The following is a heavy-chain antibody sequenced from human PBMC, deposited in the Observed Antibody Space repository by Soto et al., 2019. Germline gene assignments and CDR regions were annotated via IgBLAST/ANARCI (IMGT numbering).Heavy chain of an antibody. CDR1: GYSFTSYW. CDR2: IYPGDSDT. CDR3: AITSRRHSGYQIFDY. D-gene: IGHD5-12*01. Sequence: GESLKISCKGSGYSFTSYWIGWVRQMPGKGLEWMGIIYPGDSDTRYSPSFQGQVTISADKSISTAYLQWSSLKASDTAMYYCAITSRRHSGYQIFDYWGQGTLVTVSS. J-gene: IGHJ4*02. V-gene: IGHV5-51*01.